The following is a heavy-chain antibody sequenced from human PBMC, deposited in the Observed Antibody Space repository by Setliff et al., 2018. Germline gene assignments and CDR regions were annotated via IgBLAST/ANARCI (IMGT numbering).Heavy chain of an antibody. D-gene: IGHD6-19*01. J-gene: IGHJ6*03. V-gene: IGHV4-4*07. Sequence: PSETLSLTCTVSGGSISSYYWSWIRQPAGKGLEWIGQIYIGGSANYNPSLKSRVTRSIDTSKNQFSLKLNSVTAADMAVYYCAREQWLDPPGYYYMDIWAKGTTVTVSS. CDR1: GGSISSYY. CDR2: IYIGGSA. CDR3: AREQWLDPPGYYYMDI.